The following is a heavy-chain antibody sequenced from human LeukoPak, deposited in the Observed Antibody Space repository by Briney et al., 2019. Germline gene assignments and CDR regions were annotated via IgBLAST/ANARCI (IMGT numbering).Heavy chain of an antibody. CDR2: IYYSGST. V-gene: IGHV4-59*01. CDR1: GGSISSYY. CDR3: ARSSYYDGSGYSFDY. D-gene: IGHD3-22*01. Sequence: SQTMSLTCAGFGGSISSYYWSWIRQPPGKGLEWIGYIYYSGSTNYTPSLKSRVTISVDTSKNQFSLKLSSVTAADTAVYYCARSSYYDGSGYSFDYWGQGTLVTVSS. J-gene: IGHJ4*02.